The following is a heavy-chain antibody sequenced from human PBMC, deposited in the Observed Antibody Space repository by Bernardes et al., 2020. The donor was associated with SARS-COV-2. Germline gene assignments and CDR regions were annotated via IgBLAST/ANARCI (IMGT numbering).Heavy chain of an antibody. D-gene: IGHD6-13*01. CDR1: RGTFSSYA. Sequence: SVKVSCKASRGTFSSYAISWVRQAPGQGLERMGTIIPIFGMAKYAQKFQGRVTITADKSTNTAYMELSSLGFEDTAVYYCARDGDVAAPRTAYGMDVWGKGTTVIVSS. CDR2: IIPIFGMA. J-gene: IGHJ6*04. V-gene: IGHV1-69*04. CDR3: ARDGDVAAPRTAYGMDV.